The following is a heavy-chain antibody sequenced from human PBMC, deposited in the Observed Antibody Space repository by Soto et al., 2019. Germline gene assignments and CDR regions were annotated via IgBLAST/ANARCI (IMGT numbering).Heavy chain of an antibody. D-gene: IGHD1-7*01. CDR3: IRAPYNWNYGRFDP. V-gene: IGHV1-69*01. CDR1: GDTFSSCA. CDR2: IIPIFETV. Sequence: QLVQSGAEVKKPGSSVNVSCKAYGDTFSSCAVSWVRQAPGQGLEWVGGIIPIFETVNYAQKFQGRVTITADESTTTVNMELSRLTLDDTAVYYCIRAPYNWNYGRFDPWGQGTLVTVSP. J-gene: IGHJ5*02.